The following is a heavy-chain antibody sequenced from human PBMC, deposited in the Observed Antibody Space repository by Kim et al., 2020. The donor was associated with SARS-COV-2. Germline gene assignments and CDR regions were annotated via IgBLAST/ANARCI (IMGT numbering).Heavy chain of an antibody. V-gene: IGHV4-39*01. CDR1: GGSISSSSYY. CDR2: IYYSGST. J-gene: IGHJ5*02. CDR3: ARPEDSSGCVWFDP. Sequence: SETLSLTCTVSGGSISSSSYYWGWLRPPPGKGLEWIGSIYYSGSTYSNPSLKSRVTISVDTSKNQFSLKLSSVTAADTAVYYCARPEDSSGCVWFDPWGQGTLVTVSS. D-gene: IGHD3-22*01.